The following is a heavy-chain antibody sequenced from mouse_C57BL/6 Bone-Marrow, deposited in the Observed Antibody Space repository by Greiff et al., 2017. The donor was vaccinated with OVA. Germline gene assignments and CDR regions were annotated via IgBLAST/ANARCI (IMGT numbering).Heavy chain of an antibody. J-gene: IGHJ2*01. Sequence: EVKLMESGAELVRPGASVKLSCTASGFTIKDDYMHWVKQRPEQGLEWIGWIDPENGDTEYASKFQGKATITADTSSNTAYLQLSSLTSEDTAVYYCTTGYYYFDYWGQGTTLTVSS. CDR3: TTGYYYFDY. CDR2: IDPENGDT. CDR1: GFTIKDDY. D-gene: IGHD2-3*01. V-gene: IGHV14-4*01.